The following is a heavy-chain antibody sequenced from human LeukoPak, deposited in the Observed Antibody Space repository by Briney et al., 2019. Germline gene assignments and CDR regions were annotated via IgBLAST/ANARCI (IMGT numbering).Heavy chain of an antibody. D-gene: IGHD6-19*01. CDR2: ISSSGSTI. CDR3: ARALGWLANY. Sequence: GSPRLSCAASGFTFSSYEMNWVRQAPGKGLEWVSYISSSGSTIYYADSVKGRFTISRDNAKNSLYLQMNSLRAEDTAVYYCARALGWLANYWGQGTLVAVAS. CDR1: GFTFSSYE. J-gene: IGHJ4*02. V-gene: IGHV3-48*03.